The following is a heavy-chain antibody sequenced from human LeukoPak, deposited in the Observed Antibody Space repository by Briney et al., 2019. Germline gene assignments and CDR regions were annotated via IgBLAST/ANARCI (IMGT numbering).Heavy chain of an antibody. J-gene: IGHJ5*02. D-gene: IGHD3-9*01. CDR2: ISWNSGSI. CDR3: AKDRRHDILPDTGFDP. V-gene: IGHV3-9*01. Sequence: PGGSLRLSCAASGFTITADWMTWVRQAPGRGLEWVSGISWNSGSIGYADFVKGRFTISRDNAKNSLYLQMNSLRAEDTALYYCAKDRRHDILPDTGFDPWGQGTLVTVSS. CDR1: GFTITADW.